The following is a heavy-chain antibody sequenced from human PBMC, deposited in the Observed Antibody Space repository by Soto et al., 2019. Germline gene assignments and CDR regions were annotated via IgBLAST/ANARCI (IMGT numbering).Heavy chain of an antibody. CDR2: IYYSGST. J-gene: IGHJ6*03. D-gene: IGHD3-10*01. CDR1: GGSISSYY. V-gene: IGHV4-59*01. CDR3: ARGTTVVRGAYYYYMDV. Sequence: QVQLQESGPGLVKPSETLSLTCTVSGGSISSYYWSWIRQPPGKGLEWIGYIYYSGSTNYNPSLKSRVTISVDTSKNQFSLKLSSVTAADTAVYYCARGTTVVRGAYYYYMDVWGKGTTVTVSS.